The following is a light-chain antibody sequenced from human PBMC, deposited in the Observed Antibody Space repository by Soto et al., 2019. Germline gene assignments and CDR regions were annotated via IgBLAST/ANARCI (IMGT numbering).Light chain of an antibody. CDR2: DAS. CDR1: QNVSTF. V-gene: IGKV3-11*01. Sequence: EIVLTQSPATLSLSPGEGATLSCRASQNVSTFVAWYRQKPGQAPRLLMFDASRRATGIPARLNGSGSGTDFTLTISSLEPEDFAVYYCQQRSDWPWTFGQGTKVDI. CDR3: QQRSDWPWT. J-gene: IGKJ1*01.